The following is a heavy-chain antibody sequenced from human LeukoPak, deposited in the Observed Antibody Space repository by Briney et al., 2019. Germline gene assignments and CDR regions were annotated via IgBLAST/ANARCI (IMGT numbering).Heavy chain of an antibody. V-gene: IGHV4-39*01. CDR1: GDSISSSNFY. J-gene: IGHJ4*02. CDR3: ARHPPYGSRSWGAYYFDH. D-gene: IGHD3-10*01. Sequence: SETLSLTWTVSGDSISSSNFYWGWIRQPPGKGLEWIGSIYYSPSLKSRVTISVDASKNQFSLNLSSVTAADTAVYYCARHPPYGSRSWGAYYFDHWGQGNLVTVSS. CDR2: I.